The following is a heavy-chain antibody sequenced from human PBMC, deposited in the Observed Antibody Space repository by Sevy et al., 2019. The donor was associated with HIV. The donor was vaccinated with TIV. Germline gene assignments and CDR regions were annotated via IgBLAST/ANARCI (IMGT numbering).Heavy chain of an antibody. CDR1: GGSISSYY. V-gene: IGHV4-59*13. Sequence: SETLSLTCTVSGGSISSYYWSWIRQPPGKGLEWIGYIYYSGSTNYNPSLKSRVTISVDTSKNQFFLKLSSVTAADTAVYYCARGAMAFSDYWGQGTLVTVSS. D-gene: IGHD5-18*01. J-gene: IGHJ4*02. CDR3: ARGAMAFSDY. CDR2: IYYSGST.